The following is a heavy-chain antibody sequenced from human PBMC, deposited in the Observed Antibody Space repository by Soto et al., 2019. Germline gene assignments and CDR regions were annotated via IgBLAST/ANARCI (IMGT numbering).Heavy chain of an antibody. Sequence: PSETLSLTCTVSGGCISSYYWSWIRQPPGKGLEWIGYIYYSGSTNYNPSLKSRVTISVDTSKNQFSLKLSSVTAADTAVYYCARILRYCSGGSCPNYFDYWGQGTLVTVSS. J-gene: IGHJ4*02. CDR2: IYYSGST. CDR3: ARILRYCSGGSCPNYFDY. D-gene: IGHD2-15*01. CDR1: GGCISSYY. V-gene: IGHV4-59*12.